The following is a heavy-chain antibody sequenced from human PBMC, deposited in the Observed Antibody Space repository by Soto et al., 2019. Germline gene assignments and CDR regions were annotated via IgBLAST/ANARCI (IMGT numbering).Heavy chain of an antibody. Sequence: LRLSCAASGFTFSGSAMHWIRQPPGKGLEWIGYIYYSGSTYYNPSLKSRVTISVDTSKNQFSLKLSSVTAADTAVYYCARAVDTAMVDYWGQGTLVTVSS. D-gene: IGHD5-18*01. J-gene: IGHJ4*02. CDR2: IYYSGST. V-gene: IGHV4-31*02. CDR1: GFTFSGSA. CDR3: ARAVDTAMVDY.